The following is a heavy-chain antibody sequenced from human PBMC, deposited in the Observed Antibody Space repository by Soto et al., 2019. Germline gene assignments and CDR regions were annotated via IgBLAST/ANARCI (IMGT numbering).Heavy chain of an antibody. D-gene: IGHD1-26*01. CDR3: TRSGTVTTGYYFDS. J-gene: IGHJ4*02. CDR1: GFNFGDYA. V-gene: IGHV3-49*04. Sequence: GSLRLSCTTSGFNFGDYAMNWVRQAPGKGLEWVGFIRGKAYGGTPEYAASAKGRFTISADDSKNIAYLQMNSLKTEDTAVYFCTRSGTVTTGYYFDSWGQGTLVTVSS. CDR2: IRGKAYGGTP.